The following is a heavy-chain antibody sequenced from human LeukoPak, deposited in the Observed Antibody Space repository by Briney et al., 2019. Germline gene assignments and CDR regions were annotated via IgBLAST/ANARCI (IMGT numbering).Heavy chain of an antibody. CDR1: GFTFSSYS. J-gene: IGHJ4*02. V-gene: IGHV3-21*01. CDR3: ARDPGHSYGYSFDY. D-gene: IGHD5-18*01. CDR2: ISSSSSYI. Sequence: GGSLRLSCAASGFTFSSYSMKWVRQAPGKGLEWVSSISSSSSYIYYADSVKGRFTISRDNAKNSLYLQMNSLRAEVTAVYYCARDPGHSYGYSFDYWGQGTLVTVSS.